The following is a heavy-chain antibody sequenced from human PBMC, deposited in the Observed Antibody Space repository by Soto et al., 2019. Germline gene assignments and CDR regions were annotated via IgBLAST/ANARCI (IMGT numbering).Heavy chain of an antibody. J-gene: IGHJ4*02. CDR2: ISYDGSNK. D-gene: IGHD3-3*01. V-gene: IGHV3-30*18. CDR1: GFTFSSYG. CDR3: AKDALYRNYDFWSGYSKY. Sequence: PGGSLRLSCAASGFTFSSYGMHWVRQAPGKGLEWVAVISYDGSNKYYADSVKGRFTISRDNSKNTLYLQMNSLRAEDTAVYYCAKDALYRNYDFWSGYSKYWGQRTLVTVSS.